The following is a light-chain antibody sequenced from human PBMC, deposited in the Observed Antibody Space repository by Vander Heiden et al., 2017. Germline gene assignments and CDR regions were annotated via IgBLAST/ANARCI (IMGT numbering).Light chain of an antibody. CDR1: SCNIGSNE. J-gene: IGLJ3*02. Sequence: HSVLTPPPSASSTPAQRVTISCSGSSCNIGSNEVYWYQQLPGTAPKLLIYRNKQRPSGVPDRFSGSKSGTSASLAISGLRSEDEADYYCAAWDDSLSVNCVFGGGTKLTVL. CDR2: RNK. V-gene: IGLV1-47*01. CDR3: AAWDDSLSVNCV.